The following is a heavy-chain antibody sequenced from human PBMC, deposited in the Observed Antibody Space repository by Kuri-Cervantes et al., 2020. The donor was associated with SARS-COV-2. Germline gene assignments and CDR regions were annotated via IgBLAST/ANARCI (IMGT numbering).Heavy chain of an antibody. CDR2: INVNNRAT. CDR1: GYSFTGYY. V-gene: IGHV1-2*02. J-gene: IGHJ6*03. Sequence: ASVKVSCKASGYSFTGYYMHWVRQAPGQGLEWMGWINVNNRATSYAQKFQGRVTMTRDTSVLTAYMELSSLRSDDTAVFYCARSPSAITNSYNYYYYMAVWGKGTAVTVSS. CDR3: ARSPSAITNSYNYYYYMAV. D-gene: IGHD2-2*01.